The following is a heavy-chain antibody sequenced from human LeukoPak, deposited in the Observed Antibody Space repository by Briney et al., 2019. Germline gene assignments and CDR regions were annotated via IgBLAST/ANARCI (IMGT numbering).Heavy chain of an antibody. CDR1: GGSISSYY. CDR3: ARASSSWDSRLSFDY. Sequence: SETLSLTCTVSGGSISSYYWSWIRQPPGKGLEWIGYIYYSGSTNYNPSLKSRVTMSVDTSKNQFSLKLSSVTAADTAVYYCARASSSWDSRLSFDYWGQGTLVTVSS. D-gene: IGHD6-13*01. V-gene: IGHV4-59*12. J-gene: IGHJ4*02. CDR2: IYYSGST.